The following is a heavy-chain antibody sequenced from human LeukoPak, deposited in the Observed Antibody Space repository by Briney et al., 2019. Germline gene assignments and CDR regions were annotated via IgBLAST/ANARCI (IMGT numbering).Heavy chain of an antibody. CDR2: IYTSGST. CDR3: ARVLRITIFGVVSSYFDY. D-gene: IGHD3-3*01. V-gene: IGHV4-4*07. J-gene: IGHJ4*02. CDR1: GCSISSYY. Sequence: PSETLSLTCTVTGCSISSYYWSWIRQPAGKGLEWIGRIYTSGSTNYNPSLKSRVTMSVDTSKNQFSLKLSSATAADTAVYYCARVLRITIFGVVSSYFDYWGQGTLVTVSS.